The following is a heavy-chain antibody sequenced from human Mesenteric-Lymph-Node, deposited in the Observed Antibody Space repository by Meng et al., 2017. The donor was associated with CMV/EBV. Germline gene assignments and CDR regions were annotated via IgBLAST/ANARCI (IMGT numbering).Heavy chain of an antibody. Sequence: GGSLRLSCAASGFTLSTYWMYWVRQASGKGLVWVARTNSDGSSTRYADSVKGRFTISRDNSKNTLYLQMNSLRAEDTAVYYCAKDGEMEGYFDYWGQGTLVTVSS. CDR1: GFTLSTYW. D-gene: IGHD5-24*01. CDR3: AKDGEMEGYFDY. J-gene: IGHJ4*02. V-gene: IGHV3-74*01. CDR2: TNSDGSST.